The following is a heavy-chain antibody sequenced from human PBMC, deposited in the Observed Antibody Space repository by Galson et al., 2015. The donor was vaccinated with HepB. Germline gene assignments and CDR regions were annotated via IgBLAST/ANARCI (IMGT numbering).Heavy chain of an antibody. D-gene: IGHD6-19*01. CDR2: ISAYNGNT. CDR3: ARDQKWLVPVISSGMDV. CDR1: GYTFTSYG. V-gene: IGHV1-18*01. Sequence: SVKVSCKASGYTFTSYGISWVRQAPGQGLEWMGWISAYNGNTNYAQKLQGRVTMTTDASTSTAYMELRSLRSDDTAVYYCARDQKWLVPVISSGMDVWGQGTTVTVSS. J-gene: IGHJ6*02.